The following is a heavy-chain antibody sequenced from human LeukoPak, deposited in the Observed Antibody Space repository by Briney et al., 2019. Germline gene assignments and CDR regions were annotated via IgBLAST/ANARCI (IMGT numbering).Heavy chain of an antibody. CDR2: INSDWGT. V-gene: IGHV3-74*01. CDR1: GFTFSTYW. D-gene: IGHD3-22*01. J-gene: IGHJ1*01. Sequence: AGGSLRLSCAASGFTFSTYWMHWVRQAPGKGLVWVSRINSDWGTNYADSVKGRFTISRDNAKKTVSLQMNSLRPEDTGVYYCARAPSEIGGYYPEYFRHWGQGTLVT. CDR3: ARAPSEIGGYYPEYFRH.